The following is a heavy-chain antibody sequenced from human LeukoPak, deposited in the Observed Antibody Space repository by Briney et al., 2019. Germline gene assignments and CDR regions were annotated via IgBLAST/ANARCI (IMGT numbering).Heavy chain of an antibody. D-gene: IGHD3-22*01. CDR2: ISSSSSYT. CDR3: ARNYYDSSGLGLDI. CDR1: GFTFSDYY. V-gene: IGHV3-11*03. Sequence: GSLRLSCAASGFTFSDYYMSWIRQAPGKGLEWVSYISSSSSYTNYADSVKGRFTISRDNAKNSLYLQMNSLRAEDTAVYYCARNYYDSSGLGLDIWGQGTMDTVSS. J-gene: IGHJ3*02.